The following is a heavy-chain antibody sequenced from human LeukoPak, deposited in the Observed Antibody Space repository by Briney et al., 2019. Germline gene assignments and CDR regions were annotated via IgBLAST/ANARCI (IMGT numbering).Heavy chain of an antibody. CDR3: ARDGYNIAFDI. CDR1: GFTFTNYG. J-gene: IGHJ3*02. CDR2: IWYDGSKQ. D-gene: IGHD1-14*01. V-gene: IGHV3-33*01. Sequence: PGRSLRLSCAASGFTFTNYGFQWVRQAPGKGLEWVAIIWYDGSKQYYADSVKGRFTVSKDDSKNTLYLQMDSLRAEDMAVYYCARDGYNIAFDIWGQGTMVTVSS.